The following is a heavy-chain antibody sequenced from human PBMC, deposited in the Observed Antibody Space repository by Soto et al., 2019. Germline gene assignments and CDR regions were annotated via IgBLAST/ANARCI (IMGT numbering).Heavy chain of an antibody. CDR2: ISLDGSKK. CDR1: GFTFSSYD. CDR3: AKDHSAIGALDF. V-gene: IGHV3-33*06. Sequence: QVELVESGGGVVQPGRSLRLSCAASGFTFSSYDMHWVRQAPGKGLEWVALISLDGSKKSYATSAKGRTTISRDNSKNTVSLQMDGLTTEDTAVYYCAKDHSAIGALDFWGQGTMVTVSS. D-gene: IGHD2-21*01. J-gene: IGHJ3*01.